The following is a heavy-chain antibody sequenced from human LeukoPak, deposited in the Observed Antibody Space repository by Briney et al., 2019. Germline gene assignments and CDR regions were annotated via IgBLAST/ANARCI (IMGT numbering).Heavy chain of an antibody. J-gene: IGHJ4*02. V-gene: IGHV4-34*01. Sequence: ASETLSLTCAVYGGSFSGYYWSWIRQPPGKGLEWIGKINHSGSTNYNPSLESRVTISVDTSKNQFSLKLSSVTAADTAVYYCARGVAAAGIGPYYFDYWGQGTLVTVSS. CDR2: INHSGST. CDR3: ARGVAAAGIGPYYFDY. CDR1: GGSFSGYY. D-gene: IGHD6-13*01.